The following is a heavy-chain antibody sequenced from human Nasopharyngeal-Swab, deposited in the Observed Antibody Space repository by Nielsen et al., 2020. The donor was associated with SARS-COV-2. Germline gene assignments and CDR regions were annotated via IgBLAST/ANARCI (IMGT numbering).Heavy chain of an antibody. CDR2: ISYDGSNK. J-gene: IGHJ6*02. Sequence: LSLTCAVSGFTFSSYAMHWVRQAPGKGLEWVAVISYDGSNKYYADSVKGRFTISRDNSKNTLYLQMNSLRAEDTAVYYCARRSSRGMDVWGQGTTVTVSS. CDR1: GFTFSSYA. D-gene: IGHD2-2*01. CDR3: ARRSSRGMDV. V-gene: IGHV3-30-3*01.